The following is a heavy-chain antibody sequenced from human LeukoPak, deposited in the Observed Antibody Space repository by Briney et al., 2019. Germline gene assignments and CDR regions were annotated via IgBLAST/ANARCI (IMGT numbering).Heavy chain of an antibody. D-gene: IGHD3-10*01. CDR3: AREGYYGSGSPPSLYFDY. CDR1: GVTFRNYV. CDR2: TSSDLNVK. Sequence: GGSLRLSCAASGVTFRNYVIHWVRQAPGKGLEWVAVTSSDLNVKLYADSVKGRFTISRDNSRSTLYLQMNSLRPEDTAIYYCAREGYYGSGSPPSLYFDYWGQGTLVTVSS. V-gene: IGHV3-30-3*01. J-gene: IGHJ4*02.